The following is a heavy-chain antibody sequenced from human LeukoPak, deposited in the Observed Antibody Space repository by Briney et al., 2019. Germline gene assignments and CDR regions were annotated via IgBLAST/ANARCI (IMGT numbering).Heavy chain of an antibody. CDR1: GFTFDDYA. D-gene: IGHD1-7*01. V-gene: IGHV3-43D*03. CDR2: ISWDGGST. Sequence: PGGSLRLSCAASGFTFDDYAMHWVRQAPGKGLEWVALISWDGGSTYYADSVKGRFTISRDNSKNSLYLQMNSLRAEDTALYYCANGHIRYHWNYVVDYWGQGTLVTVSS. CDR3: ANGHIRYHWNYVVDY. J-gene: IGHJ4*02.